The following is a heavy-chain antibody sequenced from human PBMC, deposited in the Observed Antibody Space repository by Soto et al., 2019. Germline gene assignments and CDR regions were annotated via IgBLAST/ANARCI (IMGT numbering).Heavy chain of an antibody. CDR2: ISGTGRNT. J-gene: IGHJ4*02. Sequence: PGGSLRLSCATSGFTFSSNGMSWVRQAPGKGLDWVSGISGTGRNTYYADSVKGRFTISRDNSKNTRFLQMNSLRVEDTAVYYCAKNGLSDSPSAIDSWGQGTLVTVSS. D-gene: IGHD2-8*01. CDR1: GFTFSSNG. CDR3: AKNGLSDSPSAIDS. V-gene: IGHV3-23*01.